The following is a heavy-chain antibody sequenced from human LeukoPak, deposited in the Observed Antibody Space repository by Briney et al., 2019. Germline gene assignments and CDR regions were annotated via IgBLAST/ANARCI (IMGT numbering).Heavy chain of an antibody. J-gene: IGHJ5*02. V-gene: IGHV5-51*01. CDR2: IYPGDSDT. CDR3: ARVRVAVAGILRASRYAGGWFDP. CDR1: GYSFTSYW. Sequence: GASLKITCKGSGYSFTSYWIGWVRQMPGKGLEWMGIIYPGDSDTRSSPSFQGQVTISADKSISTAYLQWSSLKASDTAMYYCARVRVAVAGILRASRYAGGWFDPWGQGTLVTVSS. D-gene: IGHD6-19*01.